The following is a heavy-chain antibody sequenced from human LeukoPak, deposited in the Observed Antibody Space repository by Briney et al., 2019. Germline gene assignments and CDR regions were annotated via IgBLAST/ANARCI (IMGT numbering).Heavy chain of an antibody. CDR1: VYTVPNND. CDR2: MNFNSGNT. CDR3: AKVGLGNTAIHI. Sequence: ASVKVSCKASVYTVPNNDINWVRQATGQGLEWMGWMNFNSGNTGYAQKFQGRVTMTRNTAISTIYMELSSLKSEDTAIYYCAKVGLGNTAIHIWGQGTMVTVSS. J-gene: IGHJ3*02. D-gene: IGHD5-18*01. V-gene: IGHV1-8*01.